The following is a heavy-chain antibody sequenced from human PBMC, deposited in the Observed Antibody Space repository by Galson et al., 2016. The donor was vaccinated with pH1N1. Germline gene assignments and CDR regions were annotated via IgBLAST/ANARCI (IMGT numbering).Heavy chain of an antibody. CDR3: VRSTKGVSTGHFGS. D-gene: IGHD1-1*01. J-gene: IGHJ4*02. Sequence: QSGAEVKKPRESLRISCKGFGYSFSNYWIAWVRQMPGKGLECMGVIYPGDSDTKYNPSLEGQVVISADKSTSSVFLRWNSLEASETAMYYCVRSTKGVSTGHFGSWGQGTLVTVSS. V-gene: IGHV5-51*03. CDR1: GYSFSNYW. CDR2: IYPGDSDT.